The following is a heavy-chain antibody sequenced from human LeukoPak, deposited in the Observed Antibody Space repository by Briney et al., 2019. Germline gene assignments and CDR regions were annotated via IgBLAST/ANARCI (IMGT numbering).Heavy chain of an antibody. V-gene: IGHV3-74*01. D-gene: IGHD4-11*01. CDR3: ARVGRLQSFDAFDI. CDR1: GFTFSSYA. CDR2: IDGDGSST. Sequence: GGSLRLSCSASGFTFSSYAMHWVRQAPGKGLVWVSRIDGDGSSTSYADSVKGRFSISRDNAKNTVYLQMDSLRAEDTAVYYCARVGRLQSFDAFDIWGQGTTVTVSS. J-gene: IGHJ3*02.